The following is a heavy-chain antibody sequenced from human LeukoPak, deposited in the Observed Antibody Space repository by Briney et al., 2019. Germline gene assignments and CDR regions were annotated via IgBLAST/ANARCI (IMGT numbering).Heavy chain of an antibody. CDR1: GFTFSSYG. D-gene: IGHD6-13*01. CDR2: IWYDGSNK. Sequence: GGSLRLSCAASGFTFSSYGMHWVRQDPGKGLEWVAVIWYDGSNKYYADSVKGRFTISRDNSKNTLYLQMNSLRAEDTAVYYCASGATGIAAAGFDYWGQGTLVTVSS. V-gene: IGHV3-33*08. J-gene: IGHJ4*02. CDR3: ASGATGIAAAGFDY.